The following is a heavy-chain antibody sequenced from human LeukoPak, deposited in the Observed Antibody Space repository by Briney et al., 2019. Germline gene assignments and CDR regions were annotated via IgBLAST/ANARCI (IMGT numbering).Heavy chain of an antibody. CDR3: AARSGSYYNSYYYYYYMDV. CDR1: DDSITMYY. J-gene: IGHJ6*03. Sequence: SETLSLTCSVSDDSITMYYWTWIRQPPGKGLEWIGSIYHSGSTYYNPSLKSRVTISVDTSKNQFSLELSSVTAADTAVYYCAARSGSYYNSYYYYYYMDVWGKGTTVTVSS. CDR2: IYHSGST. D-gene: IGHD1-26*01. V-gene: IGHV4-38-2*02.